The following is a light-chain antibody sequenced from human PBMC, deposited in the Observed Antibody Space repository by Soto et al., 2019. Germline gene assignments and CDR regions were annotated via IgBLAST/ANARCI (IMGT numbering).Light chain of an antibody. CDR2: DAF. J-gene: IGKJ1*01. Sequence: DIQMTQSPSSLSASVGDRVSIACRATQSISNSLNWYKQNPGKAPELLIYDAFSLQDGVPSRFSGSGSGTDSTLTISSLQPEDFATYYCQQSYTFPTWTFGQGTTVEIK. V-gene: IGKV1-39*01. CDR1: QSISNS. CDR3: QQSYTFPTWT.